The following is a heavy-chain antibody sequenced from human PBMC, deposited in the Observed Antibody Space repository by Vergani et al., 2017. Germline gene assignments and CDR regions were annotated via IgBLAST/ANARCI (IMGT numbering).Heavy chain of an antibody. J-gene: IGHJ5*01. Sequence: IHLVESGGGAVQPGGSLRLSCAASGFTFNNFAMTWVRQAPGMGLEWISTISGGGDTSHYADSVKGRFTISRDNYKTTLYLQIKSLRAEDTAVYYCAKGDRLEARDNWFDSWGQGTQVTVSS. CDR1: GFTFNNFA. CDR2: ISGGGDTS. D-gene: IGHD6-6*01. V-gene: IGHV3-23*04. CDR3: AKGDRLEARDNWFDS.